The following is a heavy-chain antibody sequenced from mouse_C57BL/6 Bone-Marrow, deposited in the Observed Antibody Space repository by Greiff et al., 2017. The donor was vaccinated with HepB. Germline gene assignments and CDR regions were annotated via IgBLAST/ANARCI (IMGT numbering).Heavy chain of an antibody. CDR1: GYTFTSYV. J-gene: IGHJ1*03. V-gene: IGHV1-14*01. Sequence: VQLQQSGPELVKPGASVKMSCKASGYTFTSYVMHWVKQKPGQGLEWIGYIYPYNDGTKYNEKFKGKATLTSDKSSSTAYMELSSLTSEDSAVYYCARSATTVVADWYFDVWGTGTTVTVSS. CDR3: ARSATTVVADWYFDV. D-gene: IGHD1-1*01. CDR2: IYPYNDGT.